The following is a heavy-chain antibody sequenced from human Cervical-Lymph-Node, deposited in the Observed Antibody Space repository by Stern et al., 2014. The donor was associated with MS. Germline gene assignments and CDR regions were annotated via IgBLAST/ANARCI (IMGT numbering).Heavy chain of an antibody. J-gene: IGHJ6*02. CDR3: VRDREYCRSTSCYVNGMDV. D-gene: IGHD2-2*01. CDR1: GYTFTTYQ. Sequence: QVQLVESGAEVKKPGASVKVSCKASGYTFTTYQIHWVRQAPGQGLDWMGIINPNAGGPAYAQKFKGRVTMARDTSTSTVHMELSALTSEDAGVYYCVRDREYCRSTSCYVNGMDVWGQGTTVTVSS. CDR2: INPNAGGP. V-gene: IGHV1-46*01.